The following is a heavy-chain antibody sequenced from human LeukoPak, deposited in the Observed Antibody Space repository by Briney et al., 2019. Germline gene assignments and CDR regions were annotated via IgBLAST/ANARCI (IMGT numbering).Heavy chain of an antibody. CDR1: TFTFSNYW. V-gene: IGHV3-7*03. CDR2: IKQDGSEK. D-gene: IGHD1-14*01. Sequence: RSGGSLRLSCAASTFTFSNYWMSWVRQAPGKGLEWVANIKQDGSEKYYVDSVKGRFTISRDNAKTSLYLQMNSLRAEDTAVYYYARDVLAAGATGTFDIWGQGTMVTVSS. CDR3: ARDVLAAGATGTFDI. J-gene: IGHJ3*02.